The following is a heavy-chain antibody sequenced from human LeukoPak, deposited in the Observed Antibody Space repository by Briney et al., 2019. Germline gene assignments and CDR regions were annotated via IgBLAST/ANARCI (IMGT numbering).Heavy chain of an antibody. CDR2: ISAYNGNT. V-gene: IGHV1-18*01. D-gene: IGHD1-7*01. J-gene: IGHJ6*03. CDR1: GYTFTSYG. Sequence: ASVKVSCKASGYTFTSYGISWVRQAPGQGLEWMRWISAYNGNTNYAQKFQGRVTISADESTSTVYMELSSLRSEDTAVYYCACSKELYYYYYYMDVWGKGTTVTVSS. CDR3: ACSKELYYYYYYMDV.